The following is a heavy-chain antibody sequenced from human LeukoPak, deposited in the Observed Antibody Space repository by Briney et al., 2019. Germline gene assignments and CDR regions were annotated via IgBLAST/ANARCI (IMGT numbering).Heavy chain of an antibody. CDR3: ARSSIATPLEV. Sequence: SETLSLTCTVSGASISRGTYYWSWIRQPPGKGLEWIGYIYYSGSTNYNPSLKSRVTISVDTSKNQFSLKLSSVTAADTAVYYCARSSIATPLEVWGQGTTVTVSS. CDR2: IYYSGST. D-gene: IGHD6-6*01. V-gene: IGHV4-61*01. J-gene: IGHJ6*02. CDR1: GASISRGTYY.